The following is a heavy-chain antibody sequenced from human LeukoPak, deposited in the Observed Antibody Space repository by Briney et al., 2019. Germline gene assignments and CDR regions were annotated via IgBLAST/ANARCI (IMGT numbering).Heavy chain of an antibody. V-gene: IGHV1-2*02. CDR2: INPNSGGT. Sequence: ASVKVSCKASGHTLTVHYIHWVRQAPGQGLEWMGWINPNSGGTNYAQKFQGRVTMTRDTSIGTAYMELSRLRSDDTAVYYCARDLVRWPTWGQGTLVTVSS. J-gene: IGHJ5*02. CDR3: ARDLVRWPT. D-gene: IGHD4-23*01. CDR1: GHTLTVHY.